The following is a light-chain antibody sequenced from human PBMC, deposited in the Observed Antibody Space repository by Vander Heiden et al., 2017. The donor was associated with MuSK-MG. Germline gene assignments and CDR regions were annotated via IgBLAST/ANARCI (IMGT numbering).Light chain of an antibody. Sequence: VLTQPPSASATPGQRVTISCSGSSYNIGSNFVYWYQQPPGTAPKLLIYRNNQRPSGVADRFSGSKSGTAASLASRGLRSEDEADYFCAAWDDSLSGVVFGGGTKLTVL. CDR1: SYNIGSNF. CDR2: RNN. V-gene: IGLV1-47*01. CDR3: AAWDDSLSGVV. J-gene: IGLJ2*01.